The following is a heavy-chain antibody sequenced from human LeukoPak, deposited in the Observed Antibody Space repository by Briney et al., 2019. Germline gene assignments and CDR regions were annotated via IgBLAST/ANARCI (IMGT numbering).Heavy chain of an antibody. J-gene: IGHJ4*02. D-gene: IGHD5-18*01. CDR2: VSGSGGSA. CDR3: ARDRSYGSFDF. CDR1: GFTFNNYA. Sequence: PPGGSLRLSCAASGFTFNNYAMSWVRQAPGKGLEWVSAVSGSGGSAYYADSVKGRFTISRDNAKNALYLQMNSLTAEDTALYHCARDRSYGSFDFWGQGTLVSVSP. V-gene: IGHV3-23*01.